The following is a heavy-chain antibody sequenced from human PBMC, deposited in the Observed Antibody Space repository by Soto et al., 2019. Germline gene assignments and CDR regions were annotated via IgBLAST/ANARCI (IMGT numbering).Heavy chain of an antibody. D-gene: IGHD3-9*01. CDR2: IYYSGST. CDR1: GGSISSYY. J-gene: IGHJ5*02. CDR3: AREYYDILTGPPFPNWFNP. V-gene: IGHV4-59*01. Sequence: WETLSLTCTVSGGSISSYYWSWIRQPPGKGLEWIGYIYYSGSTNYNPSLKSRVTISVDTSKNQFSLKLSSVTAADTAVYYCAREYYDILTGPPFPNWFNPWSQGTLVTVSS.